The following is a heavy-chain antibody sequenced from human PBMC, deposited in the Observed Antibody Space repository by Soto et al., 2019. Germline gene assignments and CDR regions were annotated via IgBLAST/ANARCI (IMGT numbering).Heavy chain of an antibody. J-gene: IGHJ4*02. CDR2: ISSSGLNI. V-gene: IGHV3-48*03. Sequence: EVHLLESGGGVVQPGGSLRLSCVASGFALSSYEMEWVRQAPGQGLEWVAYISSSGLNIYYADSVKGRFSISRDNAKNLVYLQMHSLRAEDTAIYFCVRHRAYYYDRSGRGSFDSWGQGTQVTVSS. CDR3: VRHRAYYYDRSGRGSFDS. CDR1: GFALSSYE. D-gene: IGHD3-22*01.